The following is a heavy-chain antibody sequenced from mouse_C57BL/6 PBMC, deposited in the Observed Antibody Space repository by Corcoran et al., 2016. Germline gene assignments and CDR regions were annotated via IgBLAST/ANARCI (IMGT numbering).Heavy chain of an antibody. D-gene: IGHD4-1*01. V-gene: IGHV1-81*01. CDR2: ISPRSGNT. CDR1: VYTFTSYG. CDR3: ARSELGAWFAY. J-gene: IGHJ3*01. Sequence: QVPLQQSGAELARPGASVKLSCKASVYTFTSYGIRWVKQRTGQGLEWIGEISPRSGNTYYNEKFKGKATLTAHKSSSTTYMELRSLTSEDSAVYFCARSELGAWFAYWGQGSLVTVSA.